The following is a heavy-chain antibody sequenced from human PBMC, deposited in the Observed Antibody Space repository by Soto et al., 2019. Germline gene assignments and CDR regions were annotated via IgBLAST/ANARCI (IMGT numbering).Heavy chain of an antibody. CDR3: ARGSTDIDY. V-gene: IGHV1-3*01. D-gene: IGHD2-2*01. CDR1: GYTFTSYA. Sequence: ASVKVSCKASGYTFTSYAMHWVRQAPGQRLEWMGWINAGNGNTKYSQKFQGRVTITRDTSASTAYMELSSLRSDDTAVYYCARGSTDIDYWGQGTLVTVSS. J-gene: IGHJ4*02. CDR2: INAGNGNT.